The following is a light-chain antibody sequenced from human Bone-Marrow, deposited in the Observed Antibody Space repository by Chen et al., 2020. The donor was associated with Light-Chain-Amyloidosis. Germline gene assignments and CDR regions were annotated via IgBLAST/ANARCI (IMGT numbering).Light chain of an antibody. CDR3: QVWDRSSDRPV. CDR1: NIGSTS. J-gene: IGLJ3*02. Sequence: YVLTQPSSVSVASGQTATIACGGNNIGSTSVHWYQQTPGQAPLLVVYDDSDRPSGIPERVSGSNSGHTATLTISRVEAGDEADDYCQVWDRSSDRPVFGGGTKLTVL. CDR2: DDS. V-gene: IGLV3-21*02.